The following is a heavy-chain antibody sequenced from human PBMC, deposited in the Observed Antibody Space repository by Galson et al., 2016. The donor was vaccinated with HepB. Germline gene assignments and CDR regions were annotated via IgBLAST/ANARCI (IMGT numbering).Heavy chain of an antibody. V-gene: IGHV3-30*02. CDR3: AKDGESYCGGDCSSEYGFDI. D-gene: IGHD2-21*02. J-gene: IGHJ4*02. Sequence: ADSVRGRFTISRDNSKNTLFLQMDSLRVEDTAVYHCAKDGESYCGGDCSSEYGFDIWGQGTLVSVSS.